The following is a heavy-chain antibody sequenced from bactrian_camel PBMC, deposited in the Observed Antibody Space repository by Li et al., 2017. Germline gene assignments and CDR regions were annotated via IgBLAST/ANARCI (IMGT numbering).Heavy chain of an antibody. Sequence: QVQMVESGGNLVQPGGSLRLSCLASGFTLSSHWMSWVRQSPEKGFEWLAFINGGGGTTAYAASVQGRFTASRDNAKNMLYLQMNSLKLEDTAVYYCMSRRTWWGDGEDVWGQGTQVTVS. V-gene: IGHV3S1*01. J-gene: IGHJ4*01. CDR3: MSRRTWWGDGEDV. CDR1: GFTLSSHW. D-gene: IGHD5*01. CDR2: INGGGGTT.